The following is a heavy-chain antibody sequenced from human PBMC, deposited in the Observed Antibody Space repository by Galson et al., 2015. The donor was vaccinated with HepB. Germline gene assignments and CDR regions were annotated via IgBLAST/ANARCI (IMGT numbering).Heavy chain of an antibody. D-gene: IGHD4-17*01. Sequence: SVKVSCKASGGTFSSYAISWVRQAPGQGLEWMGGIIPIFGTANYAQKFQGRVTITADESTSTAYMELSSLRSEDTAVYYCARDDYGDQGLDDYWGQGTLVTVSS. CDR1: GGTFSSYA. CDR2: IIPIFGTA. CDR3: ARDDYGDQGLDDY. V-gene: IGHV1-69*13. J-gene: IGHJ4*02.